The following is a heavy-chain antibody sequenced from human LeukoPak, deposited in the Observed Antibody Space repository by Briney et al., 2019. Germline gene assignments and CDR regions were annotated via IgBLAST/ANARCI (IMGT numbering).Heavy chain of an antibody. J-gene: IGHJ6*03. V-gene: IGHV3-21*01. CDR1: GFTFSSYS. D-gene: IGHD5/OR15-5a*01. Sequence: GGSLRLSCAASGFTFSSYSMNWVRQAPGKGLEWVSSISSSSSSYIYYADSVKGRFTISRDNAKNSLYLQMNSLRAEDTAVYYCARSRGDYGSTIKSYYYYYMDVWGKGTTVTISS. CDR3: ARSRGDYGSTIKSYYYYYMDV. CDR2: ISSSSSSYI.